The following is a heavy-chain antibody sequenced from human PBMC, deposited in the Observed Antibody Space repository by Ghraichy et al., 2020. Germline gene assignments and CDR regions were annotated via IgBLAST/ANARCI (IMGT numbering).Heavy chain of an antibody. V-gene: IGHV4-39*01. D-gene: IGHD3-22*01. Sequence: SETLSLTCTVSGGSISSSSYYWGWIRQPPGKGLEWIGSIYYSGSTYYNPSLKSRVTISVDTSKNQFSLKLSSVTAADTAVYYCARLSSIYDSSARQKYLFDYWGQGTLVTVSS. J-gene: IGHJ4*02. CDR1: GGSISSSSYY. CDR3: ARLSSIYDSSARQKYLFDY. CDR2: IYYSGST.